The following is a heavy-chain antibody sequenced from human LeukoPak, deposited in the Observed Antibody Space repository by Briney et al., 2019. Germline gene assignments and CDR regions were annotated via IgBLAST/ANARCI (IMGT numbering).Heavy chain of an antibody. D-gene: IGHD1-26*01. Sequence: GGSLRLSCAASGFSFSDTYINWVRQIPGTGLEWVGLIKNKADRGEIEYAAPVKDRFTISRDDSKNTVYLQMSSLKTEDTAVYYCTTESSGSLPYWGQGTLVTVSS. CDR3: TTESSGSLPY. V-gene: IGHV3-15*07. CDR1: GFSFSDTY. CDR2: IKNKADRGEI. J-gene: IGHJ4*02.